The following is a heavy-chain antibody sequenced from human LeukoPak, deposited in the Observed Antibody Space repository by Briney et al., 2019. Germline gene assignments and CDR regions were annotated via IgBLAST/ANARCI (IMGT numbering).Heavy chain of an antibody. V-gene: IGHV4-59*08. Sequence: SETLSLTCTVSGGSISSYYWSWIRQFPGKGLEWIGYIYYSGSTSCNPSLKSRVSISVDMSKNQFSLKLSSVTAADTAVYYCARQNYSSSLFDYWGQGTLVTVSS. D-gene: IGHD6-13*01. CDR3: ARQNYSSSLFDY. CDR2: IYYSGST. CDR1: GGSISSYY. J-gene: IGHJ4*02.